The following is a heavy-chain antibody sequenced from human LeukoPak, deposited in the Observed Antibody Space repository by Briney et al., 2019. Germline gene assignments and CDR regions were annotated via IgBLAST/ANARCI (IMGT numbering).Heavy chain of an antibody. V-gene: IGHV1-2*02. Sequence: ASVKVSCKASGYTFTGYYMHWVRQAPGQGLEWMGWINPNSGGTNYAQKFQGRVTMTRDTSISTAYMELSRLRSDDTAVYYCARDGGSSGWYYYYYMDVWGKGTAVTVSS. CDR1: GYTFTGYY. D-gene: IGHD6-19*01. J-gene: IGHJ6*03. CDR2: INPNSGGT. CDR3: ARDGGSSGWYYYYYMDV.